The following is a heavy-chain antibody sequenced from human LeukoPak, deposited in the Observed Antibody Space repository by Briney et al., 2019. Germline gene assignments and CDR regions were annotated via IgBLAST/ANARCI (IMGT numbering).Heavy chain of an antibody. CDR1: GGTFSSYA. Sequence: GSSVKVSCKASGGTFSSYATSWVRQAPGQGLEWMGRIIPILGIANYAQKFQGRVTITADKSTSTAYMELSSLRSEDTAVYYCARAIWFGELSPDYWGQGTLVTVSS. CDR3: ARAIWFGELSPDY. CDR2: IIPILGIA. V-gene: IGHV1-69*04. J-gene: IGHJ4*02. D-gene: IGHD3-10*01.